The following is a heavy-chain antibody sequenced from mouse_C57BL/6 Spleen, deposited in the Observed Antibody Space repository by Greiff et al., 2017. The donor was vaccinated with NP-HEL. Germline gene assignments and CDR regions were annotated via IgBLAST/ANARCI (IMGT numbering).Heavy chain of an antibody. V-gene: IGHV1-18*01. CDR2: INPNNGGT. D-gene: IGHD4-1*01. Sequence: EVQLQQSGPELVKPGASVKIPCKASGYTFTDYNMDWVKQSHGKSLEWIGDINPNNGGTIYNQKFKGKATLTVDKSSSTAYMELRSLTSEDTAVYYCARPGIGAYYYAMDYWGQGTSVTVSS. CDR3: ARPGIGAYYYAMDY. J-gene: IGHJ4*01. CDR1: GYTFTDYN.